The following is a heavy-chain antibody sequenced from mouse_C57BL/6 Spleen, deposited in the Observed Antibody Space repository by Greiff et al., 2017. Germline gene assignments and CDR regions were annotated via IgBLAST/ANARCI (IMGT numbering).Heavy chain of an antibody. V-gene: IGHV5-17*01. CDR3: ARESYWYFDV. Sequence: EVMWVESGGGLVKPGGSLKLSCAASGFTFSDYGMHWVRQAPEKGLEWVAYISSGSSTIYYADTVKGRFTISRDNAKNTLFLQMTSLRSEDTAMYYCARESYWYFDVWGTGTTVTVSS. CDR2: ISSGSSTI. CDR1: GFTFSDYG. J-gene: IGHJ1*03.